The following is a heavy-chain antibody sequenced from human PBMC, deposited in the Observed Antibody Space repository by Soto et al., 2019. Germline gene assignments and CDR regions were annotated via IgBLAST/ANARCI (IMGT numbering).Heavy chain of an antibody. V-gene: IGHV1-69*05. J-gene: IGHJ6*03. CDR2: IIPSIGTA. CDR1: GGTFSSYA. CDR3: ARDESDV. Sequence: SVKVSCKASGGTFSSYAISWVRQAPGRGLEWMGGIIPSIGTANYAQKLQGRVTMTTDTSTSTAYMELRSLRSDDTAVYYCARDESDVWGKGTTVTVS.